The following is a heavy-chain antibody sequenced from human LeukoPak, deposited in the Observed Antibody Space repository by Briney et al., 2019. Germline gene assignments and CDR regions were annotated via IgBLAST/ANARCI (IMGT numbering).Heavy chain of an antibody. J-gene: IGHJ3*02. CDR3: ARVRGGYCSGGSCYSAFDI. CDR2: IKQDGSEK. Sequence: PGGSLRLSCAASGFTFSSYWVSWVRQAPGKGLEWVANIKQDGSEKYYVDSVKGRFTISRDNAQNSLYLQMNSLRAEDTAVYYCARVRGGYCSGGSCYSAFDIWGQGTMVTVSS. CDR1: GFTFSSYW. D-gene: IGHD2-15*01. V-gene: IGHV3-7*04.